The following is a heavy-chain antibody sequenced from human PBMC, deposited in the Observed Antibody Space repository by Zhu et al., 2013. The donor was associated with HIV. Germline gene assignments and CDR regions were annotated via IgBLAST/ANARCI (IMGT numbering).Heavy chain of an antibody. CDR3: ARREWFGDVLAST. V-gene: IGHV4-34*02. CDR1: GGSLSDYY. J-gene: IGHJ5*02. Sequence: QVQLQQWGAGLLKPSETLSLTCGVYGGSLSDYYWTWIRQPPGKGLEFIGEITHRGSTNYNPSLKSRVTTSMDTSKNYFSLQMTSVTAADTAVYYCARREWFGDVLASTWGQGTLVTVSS. CDR2: ITHRGST. D-gene: IGHD3-10*01.